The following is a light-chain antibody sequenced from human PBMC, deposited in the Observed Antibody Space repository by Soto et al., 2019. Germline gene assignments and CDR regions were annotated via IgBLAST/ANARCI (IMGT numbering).Light chain of an antibody. Sequence: DIQMTQSPSTLSASVGDRVTITCRASQNINTWLAWYQQKPGKAPKLLIRDATSLETGVPSRFSGSGSGTEFTLTISSLQPDDLATYYCQQYGRYSLTLGGGTKVDIK. J-gene: IGKJ4*01. CDR2: DAT. V-gene: IGKV1-5*01. CDR1: QNINTW. CDR3: QQYGRYSLT.